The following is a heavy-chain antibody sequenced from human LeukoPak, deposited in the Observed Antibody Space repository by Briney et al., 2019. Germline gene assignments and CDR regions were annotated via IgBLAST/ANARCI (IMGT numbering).Heavy chain of an antibody. Sequence: SQTLSLTCAVSGGSISSGGYSWSWIRQPPGKGLEWIGYIYHSGSTYYNPSLKSRVTISVDRSKNQFSLKLSSVTAADTAVYYCARSGGRDGYNLSLFDYWGQGTLVTVSS. J-gene: IGHJ4*02. CDR3: ARSGGRDGYNLSLFDY. D-gene: IGHD5-24*01. CDR2: IYHSGST. CDR1: GGSISSGGYS. V-gene: IGHV4-30-2*01.